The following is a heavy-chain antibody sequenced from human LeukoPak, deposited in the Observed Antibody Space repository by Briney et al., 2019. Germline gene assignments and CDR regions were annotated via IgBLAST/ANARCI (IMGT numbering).Heavy chain of an antibody. CDR1: GGSFSGYY. CDR3: ARGPVGATTDFDY. D-gene: IGHD1-26*01. CDR2: INHSGST. J-gene: IGHJ4*02. Sequence: PSETLSLTCAVYGGSFSGYYWSWIRQPPGKGLEWIGEINHSGSTNYNPSLKSRVTISVDTSKNQFSLKLSSVTAADTAVYYCARGPVGATTDFDYWGQGTLVTVSS. V-gene: IGHV4-34*01.